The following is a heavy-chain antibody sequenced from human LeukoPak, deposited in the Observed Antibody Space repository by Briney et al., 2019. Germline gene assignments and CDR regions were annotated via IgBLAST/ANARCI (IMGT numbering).Heavy chain of an antibody. CDR2: IYSDGFT. CDR3: ARNIHDYVLTHYYYYMDV. CDR1: GLIVSGHY. D-gene: IGHD4-17*01. Sequence: PGGSLRLSCAASGLIVSGHYMSWVRKAPGKGLEWGSIIYSDGFTYYADSVKGRFTISRDSSKNTLYLQMDSLRAEDTAVYYCARNIHDYVLTHYYYYMDVWGKGTTVTVSS. V-gene: IGHV3-53*01. J-gene: IGHJ6*03.